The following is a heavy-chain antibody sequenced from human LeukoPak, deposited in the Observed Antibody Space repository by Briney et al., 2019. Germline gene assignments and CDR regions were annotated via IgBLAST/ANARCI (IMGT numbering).Heavy chain of an antibody. CDR2: IYTSGST. J-gene: IGHJ4*02. CDR1: GGSISSYY. Sequence: PSETLSLTCTVSGGSISSYYWSWIRQPAGKGLEWIGRIYTSGSTNYNPSLKSRVTMSVDTSKNQFSLKLSSVTAADTAVYYCARSLNDFWSGYYTFDYWGQGTLVTVSS. V-gene: IGHV4-4*07. D-gene: IGHD3-3*01. CDR3: ARSLNDFWSGYYTFDY.